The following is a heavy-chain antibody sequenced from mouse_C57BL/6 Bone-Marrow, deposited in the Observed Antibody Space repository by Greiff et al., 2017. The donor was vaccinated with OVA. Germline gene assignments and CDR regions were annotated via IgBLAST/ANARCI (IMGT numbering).Heavy chain of an antibody. CDR3: ASRDYYSSSYDFDY. D-gene: IGHD1-1*01. J-gene: IGHJ2*01. CDR1: EYEFPSHD. Sequence: EVMLVESGGGLVQPGESLKLSCESNEYEFPSHDMSWVRKTPEKRLELVAAINSAGGSTYYPETMERRFIISRDNSKKTPYLHMSSLRSEDTALYDCASRDYYSSSYDFDYWGQGTTLTVSS. V-gene: IGHV5-2*01. CDR2: INSAGGST.